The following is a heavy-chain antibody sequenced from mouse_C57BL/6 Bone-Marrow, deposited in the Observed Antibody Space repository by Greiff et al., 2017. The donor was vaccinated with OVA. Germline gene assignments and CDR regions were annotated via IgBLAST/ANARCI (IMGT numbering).Heavy chain of an antibody. D-gene: IGHD1-1*01. CDR3: ASRYGSSFAWFAY. J-gene: IGHJ3*01. CDR2: INPSTGGP. V-gene: IGHV1-42*01. CDR1: GYSFTGYY. Sequence: VHVKQSGPELVKPGASVKISCKASGYSFTGYYMNWVKQSPETSLEWIGEINPSTGGPTYNQTFKATATLTVAKSSSTAYMQLKSLTSDDSAVYYCASRYGSSFAWFAYWGQGTLVTVSA.